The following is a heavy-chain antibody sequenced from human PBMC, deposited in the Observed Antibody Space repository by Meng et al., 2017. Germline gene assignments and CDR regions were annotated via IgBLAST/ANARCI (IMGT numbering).Heavy chain of an antibody. D-gene: IGHD3-22*01. J-gene: IGHJ4*02. CDR2: MNPNSGNT. CDR3: ARVYRYDSSGYYREYFDY. V-gene: IGHV1-8*03. CDR1: GYTITSYD. Sequence: ASVKVSCKASGYTITSYDINWVRQATGQGLEWMGWMNPNSGNTGYAQKFQGRVTITRNTSISTAYMELSSLRSEDTAVYYCARVYRYDSSGYYREYFDYWGQGTLVTVSS.